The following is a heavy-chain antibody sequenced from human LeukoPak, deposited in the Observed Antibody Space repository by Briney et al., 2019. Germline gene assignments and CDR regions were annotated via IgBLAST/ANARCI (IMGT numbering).Heavy chain of an antibody. CDR1: GGSFSGYY. CDR3: ASGGYSYGYPLDY. V-gene: IGHV4-34*01. CDR2: INHSGGT. J-gene: IGHJ4*02. D-gene: IGHD5-18*01. Sequence: PSETLSLTCAVYGGSFSGYYWNWIRQPPGKGLEWIGEINHSGGTNYNPSLKSRVTISVDRSKNQFSLKLSSVTAADTAVYYCASGGYSYGYPLDYWGQGTLVTVSS.